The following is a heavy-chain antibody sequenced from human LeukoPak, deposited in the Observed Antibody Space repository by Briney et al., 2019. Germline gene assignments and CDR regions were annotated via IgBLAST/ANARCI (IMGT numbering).Heavy chain of an antibody. CDR1: GYTFTGYY. CDR2: ITPNSAGT. CDR3: ARSIRGPGDTMVRGAIAPPPDY. D-gene: IGHD3-10*01. Sequence: HRASVKVSCKASGYTFTGYYMHWVRQAPGQGLEWMGWITPNSAGTNNAQKFQGRVTMTRDTSISTAYMELSRLRSDDTAVYYCARSIRGPGDTMVRGAIAPPPDYWGQGTLVTVSS. J-gene: IGHJ4*02. V-gene: IGHV1-2*02.